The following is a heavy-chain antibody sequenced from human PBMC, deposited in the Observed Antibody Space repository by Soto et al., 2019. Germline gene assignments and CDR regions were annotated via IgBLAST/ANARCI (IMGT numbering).Heavy chain of an antibody. CDR1: GGSISSYY. V-gene: IGHV4-59*01. CDR2: IYYSGST. J-gene: IGHJ6*02. CDR3: AATMVRGVYYYRGMDV. Sequence: PSETLSLTCTASGGSISSYYWSWIRQPPGKGLEWIGYIYYSGSTNYNPSLKSRVTISVDTSKNQYSLKLSSVTAADTAVYYCAATMVRGVYYYRGMDVWGQGTTVTVSS. D-gene: IGHD3-10*01.